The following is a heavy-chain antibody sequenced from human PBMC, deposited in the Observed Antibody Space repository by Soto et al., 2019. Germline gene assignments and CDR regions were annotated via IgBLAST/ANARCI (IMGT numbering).Heavy chain of an antibody. J-gene: IGHJ3*02. CDR2: ISGSGGST. CDR3: AKTRGSSRDAFDI. Sequence: EVQLLESGGGLVQPGGSPRLSCAASGFTFSSYAMSWVRQAPGKGLEWVSAISGSGGSTYYADSVKGRFTISRDNSKNTLYLQMNSLRAEDTAVYYCAKTRGSSRDAFDIWGQGTMVTVSS. D-gene: IGHD2-15*01. CDR1: GFTFSSYA. V-gene: IGHV3-23*01.